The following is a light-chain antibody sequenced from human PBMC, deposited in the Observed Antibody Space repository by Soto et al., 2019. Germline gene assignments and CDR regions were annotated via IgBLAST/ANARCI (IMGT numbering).Light chain of an antibody. J-gene: IGLJ3*02. CDR2: TTN. CDR3: AAWDDSLNGPV. V-gene: IGLV1-44*01. CDR1: SSNIGNNT. Sequence: QSVLTQPPSASVTPGQRVSISCSGSSSNIGNNTVNWYQQFPETAPRLLIYTTNQRPSGVPDRFSGSKSGTSASLAISRLQSEDEADYYCAAWDDSLNGPVFGGGTKLTVL.